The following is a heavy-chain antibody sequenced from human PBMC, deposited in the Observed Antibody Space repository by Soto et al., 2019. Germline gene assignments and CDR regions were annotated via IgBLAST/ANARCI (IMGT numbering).Heavy chain of an antibody. CDR2: INPNSGGT. V-gene: IGHV1-2*02. Sequence: ASVKVSCKASGFSFTGYYIHWLRQAPGQGLEWMGWINPNSGGTNYAQKFQGRVTMTRDTSISTAYMELSRLRSDDTAVYYCARVLYYYGSGSYYNEYYYYGMDVWGQGTTVTVSS. CDR3: ARVLYYYGSGSYYNEYYYYGMDV. CDR1: GFSFTGYY. J-gene: IGHJ6*02. D-gene: IGHD3-10*01.